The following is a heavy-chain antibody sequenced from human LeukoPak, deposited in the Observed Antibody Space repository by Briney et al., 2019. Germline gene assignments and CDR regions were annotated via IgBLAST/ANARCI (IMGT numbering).Heavy chain of an antibody. Sequence: GRSLRVSCAASGFTFSSYAMHWVRQAPGKGLEWVAVISYDGSNKYYADSVKGRFTISRDNSRNTLHLQMNSLRAEDTAVYSCAEASLRYFDWFSDYWGQGTLVTVSS. CDR1: GFTFSSYA. V-gene: IGHV3-30*18. D-gene: IGHD3-9*01. CDR2: ISYDGSNK. J-gene: IGHJ4*02. CDR3: AEASLRYFDWFSDY.